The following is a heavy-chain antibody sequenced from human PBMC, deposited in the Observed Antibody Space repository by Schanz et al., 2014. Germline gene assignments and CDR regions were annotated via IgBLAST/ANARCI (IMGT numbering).Heavy chain of an antibody. CDR1: GFNFANHA. V-gene: IGHV3-30*03. CDR2: ISSDGSKK. D-gene: IGHD3-10*01. Sequence: QVQLVESGGGVVQPERSLRLSCAASGFNFANHAIHWVRQGQGNGLQWVAVISSDGSKKLYADSVKARFTISRDNSKNSVSLQMDSLRSDDTAVYYCARAKRFGDMDVWGQGTTVTVSS. J-gene: IGHJ6*02. CDR3: ARAKRFGDMDV.